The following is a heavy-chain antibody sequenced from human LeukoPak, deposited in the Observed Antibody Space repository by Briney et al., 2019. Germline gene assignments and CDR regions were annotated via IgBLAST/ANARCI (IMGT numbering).Heavy chain of an antibody. CDR3: TMDWHILTGRNCFDP. CDR2: VTSYNGDT. V-gene: IGHV1-18*01. J-gene: IGHJ5*02. Sequence: ASVRVSCKASGYTVNKYGISWVRQAPGQRLEWMGWVTSYNGDTNYAQKFQARVTMRTDTSPVTANMDLRSVRFDPPAIHCFTMDWHILTGRNCFDPGGQGTLLTVYS. D-gene: IGHD3-9*01. CDR1: GYTVNKYG.